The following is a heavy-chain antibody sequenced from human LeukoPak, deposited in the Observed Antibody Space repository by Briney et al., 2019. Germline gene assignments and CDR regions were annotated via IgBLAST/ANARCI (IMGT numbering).Heavy chain of an antibody. V-gene: IGHV1-18*01. CDR3: ARVRAVAGLERFDY. J-gene: IGHJ4*02. CDR2: ISAYNGNT. Sequence: ASVKVSCKASGYTFTGYGISWVRQAPGQGLEWMGWISAYNGNTNYAQKLQGRVTMTTDTSTSTAYMELRSLRSDDTAVYYCARVRAVAGLERFDYWGQGTLVTVSS. CDR1: GYTFTGYG. D-gene: IGHD6-19*01.